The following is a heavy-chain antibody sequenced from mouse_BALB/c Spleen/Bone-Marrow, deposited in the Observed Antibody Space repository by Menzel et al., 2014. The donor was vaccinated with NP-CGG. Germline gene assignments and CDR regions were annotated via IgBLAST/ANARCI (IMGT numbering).Heavy chain of an antibody. V-gene: IGHV1-61*01. CDR2: VHPSDSET. CDR3: TRGDGYGGFAY. CDR1: GYSFTTYW. J-gene: IGHJ3*01. D-gene: IGHD2-2*01. Sequence: QVQLQQSGAELVRPGASVKLPCKTSGYSFTTYWINWVKQRPGQGLEWIGMVHPSDSETKLNQKFKDKATLTVDKSSNTAYMQLNSPTSEDSAVYYCTRGDGYGGFAYWGQGTLVTVSA.